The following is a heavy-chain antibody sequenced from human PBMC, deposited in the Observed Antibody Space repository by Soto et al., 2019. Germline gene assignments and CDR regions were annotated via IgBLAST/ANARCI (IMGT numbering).Heavy chain of an antibody. V-gene: IGHV4-39*01. CDR2: IYYSGST. CDR3: ARRIYCSSTSCPLYYYYYGMDV. Sequence: SETLSLTCTVSGGSISSSSYYWGWIRQPPGRGLEWIGSIYYSGSTYYNPSLKSRVTISVDTSKNQFSLKLSSVTAADTAVYYCARRIYCSSTSCPLYYYYYGMDVWGQGTTVTVSS. CDR1: GGSISSSSYY. J-gene: IGHJ6*02. D-gene: IGHD2-2*01.